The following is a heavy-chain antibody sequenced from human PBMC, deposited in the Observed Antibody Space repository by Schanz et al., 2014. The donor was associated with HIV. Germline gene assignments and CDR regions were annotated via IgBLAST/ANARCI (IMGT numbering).Heavy chain of an antibody. D-gene: IGHD4-17*01. CDR1: GFTFSNYG. Sequence: QVQLVESGGGVVQPGRSLRLSCTASGFTFSNYGMHWVRQAPGKGLEWVAAIWYDGSNKFYADSVKGRFTISRDNSKNTLYLQMNNLRAEDTAVYGCARQGLRFSSWLDYWGQGPPVTVS. J-gene: IGHJ4*02. CDR3: ARQGLRFSSWLDY. CDR2: IWYDGSNK. V-gene: IGHV3-33*01.